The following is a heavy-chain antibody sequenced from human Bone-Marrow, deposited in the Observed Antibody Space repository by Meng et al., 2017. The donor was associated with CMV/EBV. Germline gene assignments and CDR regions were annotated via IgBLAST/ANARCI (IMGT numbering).Heavy chain of an antibody. CDR1: GYTFTSYY. D-gene: IGHD3-3*01. V-gene: IGHV1-46*01. CDR3: AREGRPIFGVVILYYYYYGMDV. J-gene: IGHJ6*02. CDR2: INPSGGST. Sequence: ASVKVSCKASGYTFTSYYMHWVRQAPGQGLEWMGIINPSGGSTSDAQKFQGRVTMTRDTSTSTVYLELSSLRSEDTAVYYCAREGRPIFGVVILYYYYYGMDVWGQGTTVTVSS.